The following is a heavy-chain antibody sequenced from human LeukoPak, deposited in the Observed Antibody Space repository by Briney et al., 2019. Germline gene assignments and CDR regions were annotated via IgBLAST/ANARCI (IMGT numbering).Heavy chain of an antibody. CDR2: ISSSGSTI. D-gene: IGHD3-10*01. V-gene: IGHV3-48*03. CDR1: GFTLSSYE. J-gene: IGHJ4*02. CDR3: ARGLGIYYGSGKIFDY. Sequence: GGSLRLSCAASGFTLSSYEMNWVRQAPGKGLEWVSYISSSGSTIYYADSVKGRFTISRDNAKNSLYLQMNSLRAEDTAVYYCARGLGIYYGSGKIFDYWGQGTLVTVSS.